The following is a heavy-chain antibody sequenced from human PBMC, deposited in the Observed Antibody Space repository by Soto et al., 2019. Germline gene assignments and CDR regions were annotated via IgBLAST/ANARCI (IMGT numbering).Heavy chain of an antibody. V-gene: IGHV3-64D*06. D-gene: IGHD3-9*01. CDR1: GFTFSSYS. CDR3: VKDSYYDIVTGRDTAFDY. CDR2: VSSHGRRT. J-gene: IGHJ4*02. Sequence: PGGSLRLSCSASGFTFSSYSMWWVRQAPGKGLEYVSGVSSHGRRTSYADSVKGRFTISRDNSNNTVYLQMSSLRPEDTAVYFCVKDSYYDIVTGRDTAFDYWGQGTLVTVSS.